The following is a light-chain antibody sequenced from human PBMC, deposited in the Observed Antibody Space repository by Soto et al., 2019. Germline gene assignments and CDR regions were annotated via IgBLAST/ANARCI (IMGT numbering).Light chain of an antibody. CDR1: PSAGSN. CDR3: QQYNSYWT. V-gene: IGKV3-15*01. CDR2: GAS. Sequence: IVMTQSPATLSLSAGDRSTLSCRAGPSAGSNLAWNQHQRGQAPTRLIYGASTRVTGIPSRFSGSGSGTEFSLTISSMQPDDFATYYCQQYNSYWTFGQGPRWIS. J-gene: IGKJ1*01.